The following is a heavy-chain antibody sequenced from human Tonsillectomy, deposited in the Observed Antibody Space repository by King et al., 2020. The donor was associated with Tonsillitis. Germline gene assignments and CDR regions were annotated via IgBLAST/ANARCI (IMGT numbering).Heavy chain of an antibody. CDR2: INHSGST. V-gene: IGHV4-34*01. CDR3: ARGYCSSTSYWNYFDY. Sequence: VQLQQWGAGLLKPSETLSLTCAVYGGSFSDNYWSWIRQPPGKGLEWIGEINHSGSTNYNPSLKSRVTISIDTSKNQFSLTLSSVTAADTAVYYCARGYCSSTSYWNYFDYWGQGTLVTVSS. D-gene: IGHD2-2*01. CDR1: GGSFSDNY. J-gene: IGHJ4*02.